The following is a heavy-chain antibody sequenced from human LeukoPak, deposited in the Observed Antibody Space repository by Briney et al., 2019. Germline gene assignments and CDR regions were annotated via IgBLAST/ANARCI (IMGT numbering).Heavy chain of an antibody. Sequence: PSETLSLTCTVSGGSISSYYWSWIRQPPGMGLEWIGYIYYSGSTNYNPSLKSRVTISVDTSKNQFSLKLSSVTAADTAVYCCARAKSTYYYYYGMDVWGQGTTVTVSS. D-gene: IGHD4-17*01. CDR3: ARAKSTYYYYYGMDV. CDR1: GGSISSYY. CDR2: IYYSGST. J-gene: IGHJ6*02. V-gene: IGHV4-59*12.